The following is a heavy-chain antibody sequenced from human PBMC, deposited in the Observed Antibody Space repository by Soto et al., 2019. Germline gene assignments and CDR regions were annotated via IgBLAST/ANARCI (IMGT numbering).Heavy chain of an antibody. CDR1: GYTFTSYG. CDR2: ISAYNGNT. CDR3: ARGGIVVVVAATPSYYYYGMDV. J-gene: IGHJ6*02. Sequence: ASVKVSCKASGYTFTSYGISCVRQAPGQGLEWMGWISAYNGNTNYAQKLQGRVTMTTDTSTSTAYMELRSLRSDDTAVYYCARGGIVVVVAATPSYYYYGMDVWGQGTTVTVSS. D-gene: IGHD2-15*01. V-gene: IGHV1-18*04.